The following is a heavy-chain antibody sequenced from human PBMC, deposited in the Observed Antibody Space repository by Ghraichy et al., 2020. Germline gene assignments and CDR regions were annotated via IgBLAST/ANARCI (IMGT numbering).Heavy chain of an antibody. CDR2: IYYSGST. CDR3: ARGYCSGGSCYYFDY. Sequence: SETLSLTCTVSGGSISSGGYYWSWIRQHPVKGLEWIGYIYYSGSTYYNPSLKSLVTISVDTSKNQFSLKLSSVTAADTAVYYCARGYCSGGSCYYFDYWGQGTLVTVSS. D-gene: IGHD2-15*01. CDR1: GGSISSGGYY. V-gene: IGHV4-31*01. J-gene: IGHJ4*02.